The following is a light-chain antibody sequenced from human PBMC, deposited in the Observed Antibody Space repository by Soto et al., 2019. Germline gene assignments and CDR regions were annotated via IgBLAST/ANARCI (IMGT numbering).Light chain of an antibody. J-gene: IGKJ1*01. Sequence: DIQLTQSPSAVSASVGDSVTITCRASQNISTSLAWYQHKPGKAPKLLIYDASDLETGVPLRFSGRGSETEFTLTINGLQPDDFATYYCQQYNSFPRTFGQGTKVDIK. CDR3: QQYNSFPRT. V-gene: IGKV1-5*01. CDR1: QNISTS. CDR2: DAS.